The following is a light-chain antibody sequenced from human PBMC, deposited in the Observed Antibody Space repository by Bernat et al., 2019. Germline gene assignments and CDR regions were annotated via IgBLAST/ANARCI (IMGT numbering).Light chain of an antibody. CDR1: QSLVGSDGNTF. Sequence: DIVMTQTPLSSPVTLGQPASISCRSSQSLVGSDGNTFWNWLQQRPGQPPRLLIYKVSNRFSVVPDRFSGSGAGTDFTLKISRVEAEAVGFSYCMHARQLPYASSQGTNLEI. J-gene: IGKJ2*01. V-gene: IGKV2-24*01. CDR3: MHARQLPYA. CDR2: KVS.